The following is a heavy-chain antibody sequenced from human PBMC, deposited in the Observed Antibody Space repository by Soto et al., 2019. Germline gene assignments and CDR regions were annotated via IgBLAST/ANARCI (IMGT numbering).Heavy chain of an antibody. CDR3: AREEATAGNHCFDY. D-gene: IGHD6-13*01. CDR2: INPNSGGT. Sequence: DSVKVSCNASTCNYLDWVRQGPGQGLEWMGWINPNSGGTHYAEQFQGRVHMTWDTSSSTVYMELNSLTSDDTAVYHCAREEATAGNHCFDYWGQATLLTTSS. CDR1: TCNY. J-gene: IGHJ4*02. V-gene: IGHV1-2*02.